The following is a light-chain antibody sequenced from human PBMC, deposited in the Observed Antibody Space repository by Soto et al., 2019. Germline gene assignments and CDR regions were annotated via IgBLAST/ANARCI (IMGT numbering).Light chain of an antibody. CDR3: HQYNSYPYT. CDR2: DAS. Sequence: EIVLTQSPGTLSLSPGERASLSCRASQNVNSNYLAWYQQKPGQAPRLLIYDASSRATGIPDRFGGSGSGTDFTLTISRLEPEDFATYYCHQYNSYPYTFGQGTKVEIK. J-gene: IGKJ2*01. V-gene: IGKV3-20*01. CDR1: QNVNSNY.